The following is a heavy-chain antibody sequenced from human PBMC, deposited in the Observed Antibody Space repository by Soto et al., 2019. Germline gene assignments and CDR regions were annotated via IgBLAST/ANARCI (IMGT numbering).Heavy chain of an antibody. CDR3: SITRHYHGAAFDS. V-gene: IGHV5-51*01. Sequence: GESLKISCNGSAFTFTNYYIGWVRQMPGKGLEWMGIIYPGDSETTYSPSFQGQATFSVDKSLNIAYLQWSSLKASDTAIYYCSITRHYHGAAFDSWGHGTLVTVSS. CDR1: AFTFTNYY. J-gene: IGHJ4*01. D-gene: IGHD3-10*01. CDR2: IYPGDSET.